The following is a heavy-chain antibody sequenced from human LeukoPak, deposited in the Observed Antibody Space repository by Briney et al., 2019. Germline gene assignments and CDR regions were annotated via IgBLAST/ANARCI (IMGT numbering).Heavy chain of an antibody. V-gene: IGHV3-30*18. CDR3: AKAGGAYSSTYYFHY. J-gene: IGHJ4*02. D-gene: IGHD6-6*01. Sequence: GGSLRLSCAVSGFTFSNYGMHWVRQAPGKGLEWVAVISYDGSKKHYADSVKGRFTISRDNSKNTLYLQMNSLRAEDTAVYYCAKAGGAYSSTYYFHYWGQGTLVTVSS. CDR1: GFTFSNYG. CDR2: ISYDGSKK.